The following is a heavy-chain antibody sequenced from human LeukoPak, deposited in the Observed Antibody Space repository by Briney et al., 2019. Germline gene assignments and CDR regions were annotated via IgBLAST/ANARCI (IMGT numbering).Heavy chain of an antibody. J-gene: IGHJ5*02. CDR1: GGSISSYY. CDR2: IYYSGST. Sequence: PETLSLTCTVSGGSISSYYWSWIRQPPGKGLEWIGYIYYSGSTNYNPSPKSRVTISVDTSKNQFSLKLSSVTAADAAVYYCARALTQYCSSTSCYFWFDPWGQGTLVTVSS. CDR3: ARALTQYCSSTSCYFWFDP. V-gene: IGHV4-59*01. D-gene: IGHD2-2*01.